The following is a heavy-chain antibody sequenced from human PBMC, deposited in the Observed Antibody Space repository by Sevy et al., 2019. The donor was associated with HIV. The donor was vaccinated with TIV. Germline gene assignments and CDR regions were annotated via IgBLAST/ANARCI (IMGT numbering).Heavy chain of an antibody. CDR3: ARHFADYGDSARLYYYMDV. D-gene: IGHD4-17*01. CDR1: GYSFTSYW. Sequence: GESLKISCKGSGYSFTSYWISWVRQMPGKGLEWMGRIDPSDSYTNYSPSFQGHVTISADKSISTAYLQWSSLKASDTAMYYCARHFADYGDSARLYYYMDVWGKGTTVTVSS. CDR2: IDPSDSYT. V-gene: IGHV5-10-1*01. J-gene: IGHJ6*03.